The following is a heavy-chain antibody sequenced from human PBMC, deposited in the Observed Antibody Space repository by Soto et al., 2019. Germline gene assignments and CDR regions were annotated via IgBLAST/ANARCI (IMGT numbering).Heavy chain of an antibody. V-gene: IGHV3-23*01. J-gene: IGHJ4*02. CDR2: ISGSGGST. CDR1: GFTFSSYS. Sequence: PGGSLRLSCAASGFTFSSYSMSWVRLAPGKGLEWVSAISGSGGSTYYADSVKGRFTISRDNSKNTLYLQMNSLRAEDTAVYYCAKDRLVHYCSSTSCYAAYYFDYWGQGTLVTVSS. CDR3: AKDRLVHYCSSTSCYAAYYFDY. D-gene: IGHD2-2*01.